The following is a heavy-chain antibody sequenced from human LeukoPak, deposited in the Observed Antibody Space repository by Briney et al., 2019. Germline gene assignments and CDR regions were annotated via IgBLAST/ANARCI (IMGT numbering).Heavy chain of an antibody. CDR3: ATQNSGGDGYFDY. D-gene: IGHD2-21*02. Sequence: GGSLRLSCAASGFTFSDYYMSWIRQAPGKGLEWASYISSSGSTIYYADSVKGRFTISRDNAKNSLYLQMNSLRAEDTAVYYCATQNSGGDGYFDYWGQGTLVTVSS. CDR1: GFTFSDYY. CDR2: ISSSGSTI. V-gene: IGHV3-11*04. J-gene: IGHJ4*02.